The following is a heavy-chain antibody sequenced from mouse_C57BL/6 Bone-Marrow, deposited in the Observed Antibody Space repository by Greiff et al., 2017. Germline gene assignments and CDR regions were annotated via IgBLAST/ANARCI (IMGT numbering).Heavy chain of an antibody. V-gene: IGHV6-3*01. D-gene: IGHD1-1*01. Sequence: EVKVVESGGGLVQPGGSMKLSCVASGFTFSNYWMNWVRQSPEKGLEWVAQIRLKSDNYATHYAESVKGRFTISRDDSKSSVYLQMNNLRAEDTGIYYCTYYYCSSYGDYWGQGTTLTVSS. CDR1: GFTFSNYW. CDR3: TYYYCSSYGDY. CDR2: IRLKSDNYAT. J-gene: IGHJ2*01.